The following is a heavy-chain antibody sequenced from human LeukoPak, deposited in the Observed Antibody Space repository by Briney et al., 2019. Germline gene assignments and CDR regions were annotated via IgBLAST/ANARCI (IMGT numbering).Heavy chain of an antibody. J-gene: IGHJ4*02. CDR1: GFTFDDYG. V-gene: IGHV3-20*04. Sequence: GGSLRLSCAASGFTFDDYGMSWVRQAPGKGLEWVSGINWNGGSTGYADSVKGRFTISRDNAKNSLYLQMNSLRAEDTALYYCERGFDYYDSSGYYYLPDYWGQGTLVTVSS. CDR2: INWNGGST. D-gene: IGHD3-22*01. CDR3: ERGFDYYDSSGYYYLPDY.